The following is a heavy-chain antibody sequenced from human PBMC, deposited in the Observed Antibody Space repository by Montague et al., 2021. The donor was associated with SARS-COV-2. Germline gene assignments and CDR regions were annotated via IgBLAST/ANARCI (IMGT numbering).Heavy chain of an antibody. CDR3: ARDAGTGGYDFFTGYSRVFDY. Sequence: SLRLSCAASGFTFGNSAMSWVRQAPGKRLEWVSDISGTGGTTYDADSVKGRFTISRDNAKNSLYLQMNSLRAEDTAVYYCARDAGTGGYDFFTGYSRVFDYWGQGTLVTVSS. CDR2: ISGTGGTT. D-gene: IGHD3-9*01. CDR1: GFTFGNSA. V-gene: IGHV3-48*03. J-gene: IGHJ4*02.